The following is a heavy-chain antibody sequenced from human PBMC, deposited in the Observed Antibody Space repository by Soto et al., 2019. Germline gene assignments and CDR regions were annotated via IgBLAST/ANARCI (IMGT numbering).Heavy chain of an antibody. CDR2: MGGYRGDT. Sequence: ASVKVSCKASGYAFTSYDINWVRQATGQGLEWMGWMGGYRGDTDYAEKFQGRVTMTTDTSTSTAYMELRSLRSDDTAVYYCAPLTLGTGMPSGSWAQGTFVTVSS. CDR1: GYAFTSYD. V-gene: IGHV1-18*01. CDR3: APLTLGTGMPSGS. D-gene: IGHD5-18*01. J-gene: IGHJ5*02.